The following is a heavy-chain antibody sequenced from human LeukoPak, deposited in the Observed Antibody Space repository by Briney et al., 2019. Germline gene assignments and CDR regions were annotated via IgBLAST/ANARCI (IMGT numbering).Heavy chain of an antibody. D-gene: IGHD3-10*01. V-gene: IGHV1-69*13. CDR1: GGTFSSYA. CDR2: IIPIFGTA. Sequence: ASVKVSCKASGGTFSSYAISWVRQAPGQGLEWMGGIIPIFGTANYAQKFQGRVTITADESTSTAYMELSSLRSEDTAVYYCARERSSGSPYYMDVWGKGTTVTVSS. J-gene: IGHJ6*03. CDR3: ARERSSGSPYYMDV.